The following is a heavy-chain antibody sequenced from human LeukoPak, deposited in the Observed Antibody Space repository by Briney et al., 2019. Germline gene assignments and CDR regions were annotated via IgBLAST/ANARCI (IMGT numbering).Heavy chain of an antibody. Sequence: PSETLSLTCTVSGYSISSGYYWGWIRQPPGKGLEWIGSIYHSGSTYYNPSLKSRVTISVDTSKNQFSLKLSSVTAADTAVYYCARRKGDTAMAYYYYYMDVWGKGTTVTVSS. CDR1: GYSISSGYY. CDR3: ARRKGDTAMAYYYYYMDV. V-gene: IGHV4-38-2*02. D-gene: IGHD5-18*01. CDR2: IYHSGST. J-gene: IGHJ6*03.